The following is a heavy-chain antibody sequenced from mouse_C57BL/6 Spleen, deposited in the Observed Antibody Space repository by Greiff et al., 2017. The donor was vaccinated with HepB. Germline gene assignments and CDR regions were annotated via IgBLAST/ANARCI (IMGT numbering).Heavy chain of an antibody. V-gene: IGHV5-17*01. CDR2: ISSGSSTI. J-gene: IGHJ3*01. D-gene: IGHD4-1*01. CDR1: GFTFSDYG. Sequence: EVQLQESGGGLVKPGGSLKLSCAASGFTFSDYGMHWVRQAPEKGLEWVAYISSGSSTIYHADTVKGRFTISRDNAKNTLFLQMTSLRSEDTAMYYCARITGMAYWGQGTLVTVSA. CDR3: ARITGMAY.